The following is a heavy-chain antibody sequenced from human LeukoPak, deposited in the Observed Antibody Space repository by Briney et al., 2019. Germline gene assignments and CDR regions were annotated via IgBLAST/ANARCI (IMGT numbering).Heavy chain of an antibody. CDR3: AKAYSSGWYDAGPDAFDI. J-gene: IGHJ3*02. CDR2: ISWNSGSI. CDR1: GFTFDDYA. V-gene: IGHV3-9*01. D-gene: IGHD6-19*01. Sequence: GRSLRLSCAASGFTFDDYAMHWVRQAPGKGLEWVSGISWNSGSIGYADSVKGRFTISRDNAKNSLYLQMNSLRAEDTALYYCAKAYSSGWYDAGPDAFDIWGQGTMVTVSS.